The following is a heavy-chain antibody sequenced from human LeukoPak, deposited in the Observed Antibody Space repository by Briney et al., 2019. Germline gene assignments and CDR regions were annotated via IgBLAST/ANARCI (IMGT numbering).Heavy chain of an antibody. D-gene: IGHD3-16*01. CDR1: GGSISSGSYY. J-gene: IGHJ3*02. Sequence: SETLSLTCTVSGGSISSGSYYWSWTRQPAGKGLEWIGRIYTSGSTNYNPSLKSRVTISVDTSKNQFSLKLSSVTAADTAVYYCARFGAAPRARAFDIWGQGTMVTVSS. V-gene: IGHV4-61*02. CDR3: ARFGAAPRARAFDI. CDR2: IYTSGST.